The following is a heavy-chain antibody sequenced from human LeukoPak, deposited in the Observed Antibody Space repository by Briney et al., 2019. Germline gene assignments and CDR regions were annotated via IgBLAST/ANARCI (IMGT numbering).Heavy chain of an antibody. V-gene: IGHV3-20*04. CDR2: INWNGGST. CDR3: ARGLYGSGSYYATYYYYLDV. Sequence: GGSLRLSCAASGFTFAEYGMSWVRQAPGKGLEWVSGINWNGGSTGYADSVKGRFTISRDNAKNSLYLQMNSLRAEDTAVYYCARGLYGSGSYYATYYYYLDVWGKGTTVTVSS. J-gene: IGHJ6*03. CDR1: GFTFAEYG. D-gene: IGHD3-10*01.